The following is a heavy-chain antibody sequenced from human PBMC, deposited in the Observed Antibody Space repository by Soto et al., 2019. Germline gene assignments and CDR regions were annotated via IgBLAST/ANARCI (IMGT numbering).Heavy chain of an antibody. CDR2: IIPIFGTA. J-gene: IGHJ4*02. Sequence: GASVKVSCKASGYTFTVYYMHWVLQPPGQGLEWMGGIIPIFGTANYAQKFQGRVTITADESTSTAYMELSSLRSEDTAVYYCGAPRGYSGYDGFDYWGQGTLVTVSS. D-gene: IGHD5-12*01. CDR3: GAPRGYSGYDGFDY. CDR1: GYTFTVYY. V-gene: IGHV1-69*13.